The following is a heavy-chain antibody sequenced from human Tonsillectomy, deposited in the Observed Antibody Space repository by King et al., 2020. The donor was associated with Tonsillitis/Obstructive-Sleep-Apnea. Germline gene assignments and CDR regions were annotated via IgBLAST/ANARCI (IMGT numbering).Heavy chain of an antibody. CDR3: AGVENYYYEGGFDV. CDR2: IDPSDSYT. Sequence: VQLVESGAEVKKPGESLSISCKGSGYSFTTYWINWVRQMPGKGLEWMGRIDPSDSYTNYSPSFQGHVTIPTDKSISTAYLQWSSLKAADTAIYYCAGVENYYYEGGFDVWGQGTTVTVSS. D-gene: IGHD3-22*01. CDR1: GYSFTTYW. V-gene: IGHV5-10-1*03. J-gene: IGHJ6*02.